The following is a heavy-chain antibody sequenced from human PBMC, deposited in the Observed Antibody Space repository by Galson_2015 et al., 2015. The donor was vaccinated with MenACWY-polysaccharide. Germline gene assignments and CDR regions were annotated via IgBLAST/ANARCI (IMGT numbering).Heavy chain of an antibody. CDR3: ARGDRATDAFDI. V-gene: IGHV4-59*01. CDR2: IYYRGST. Sequence: ETLSLTCTVSGGSISSYYWSWIRQPPGKGLEWIGYIYYRGSTNYNPSLKSRVTISEDTSKSQFSLKLSSVTAADTAVYYCARGDRATDAFDIWGQGTMVTVSS. CDR1: GGSISSYY. J-gene: IGHJ3*02. D-gene: IGHD5-12*01.